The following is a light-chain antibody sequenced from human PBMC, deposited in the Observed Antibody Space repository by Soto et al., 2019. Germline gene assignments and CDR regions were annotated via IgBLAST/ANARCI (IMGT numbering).Light chain of an antibody. CDR1: QRVGTS. CDR2: DAS. CDR3: QQRSNWPPFT. V-gene: IGKV3-11*01. Sequence: EIVLTQSPATLSLSPGERASLSCRASQRVGTSLAWYQQKRGQAPRLLIYDASNRATGIPARFSGSGSGTDFTLTISTLEPEDFAVYYCQQRSNWPPFTFGPGTKVDIK. J-gene: IGKJ3*01.